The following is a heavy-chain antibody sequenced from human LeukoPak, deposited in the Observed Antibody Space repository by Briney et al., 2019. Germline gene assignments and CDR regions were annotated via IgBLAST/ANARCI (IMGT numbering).Heavy chain of an antibody. D-gene: IGHD2-21*02. CDR1: GGSFTDYY. Sequence: PSETLSLTCAVYGGSFTDYYWSWIRHLPGKGLEWIGEIHHRAGANYNPSLWGRVTISADTSKNQFSLHLTSVTAADTATFYCARGPVRDDGLTGISYYSGLDVWGHGTTVTVFS. V-gene: IGHV4-34*01. CDR3: ARGPVRDDGLTGISYYSGLDV. J-gene: IGHJ6*02. CDR2: IHHRAGA.